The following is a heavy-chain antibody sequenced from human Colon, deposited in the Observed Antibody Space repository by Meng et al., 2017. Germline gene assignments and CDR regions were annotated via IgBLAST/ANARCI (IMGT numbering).Heavy chain of an antibody. CDR3: ASFPPPGKQWLVTDY. V-gene: IGHV4-34*01. Sequence: HVQLQQWVAGLLKPAATLSLTCAVYGGSFSGYYWSWIRQPPGKGLEWIGEINHSGSTNYNPSLKSRVTISVDTSKNQFSLKLSSVTAADTAVYYCASFPPPGKQWLVTDYWGQGTLVTVSS. D-gene: IGHD6-19*01. J-gene: IGHJ4*02. CDR2: INHSGST. CDR1: GGSFSGYY.